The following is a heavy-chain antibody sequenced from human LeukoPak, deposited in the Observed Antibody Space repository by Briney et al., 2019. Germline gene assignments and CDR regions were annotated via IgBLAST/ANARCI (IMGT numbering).Heavy chain of an antibody. CDR1: GGSISSSSYY. D-gene: IGHD7-27*01. J-gene: IGHJ3*02. CDR2: IYYGGGT. V-gene: IGHV4-39*07. CDR3: ARDSTGDRAFDI. Sequence: SETLSLTCTVSGGSISSSSYYWGWIRQPPGKGLERIGSIYYGGGTNYNPSLKSRVTMSVDTSKNQFSLNLTSVTAADTAVYYCARDSTGDRAFDIWGQGTMVTVSS.